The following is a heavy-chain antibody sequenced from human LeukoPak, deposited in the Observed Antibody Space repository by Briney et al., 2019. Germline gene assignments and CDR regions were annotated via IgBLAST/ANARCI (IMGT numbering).Heavy chain of an antibody. D-gene: IGHD3/OR15-3a*01. CDR2: INPNSGGT. CDR1: GYTFTGYY. Sequence: ASVKVSCKASGYTFTGYYMHWVRQAPGQGLEWMGRINPNSGGTNYAQKFQGRVTMTRDTSISTAYMELSRLRSDDTAVYYCARDWLDRYYYYGMDVWGQGTTVTVSS. CDR3: ARDWLDRYYYYGMDV. J-gene: IGHJ6*02. V-gene: IGHV1-2*06.